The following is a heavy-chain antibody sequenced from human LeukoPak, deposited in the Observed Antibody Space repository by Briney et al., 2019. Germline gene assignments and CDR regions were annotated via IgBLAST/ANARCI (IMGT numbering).Heavy chain of an antibody. Sequence: PGGSLRLSCAASEFTFSSYGMSWVRQAPGKGLEWVSAISGSGGSTYYADSVKGRFTISRDNSKNALYLQMNSLRAEDTAVYYCAKSKEDCCGSFDPWGQGALVTVSS. CDR3: AKSKEDCCGSFDP. J-gene: IGHJ5*02. CDR2: ISGSGGST. V-gene: IGHV3-23*01. CDR1: EFTFSSYG. D-gene: IGHD2-15*01.